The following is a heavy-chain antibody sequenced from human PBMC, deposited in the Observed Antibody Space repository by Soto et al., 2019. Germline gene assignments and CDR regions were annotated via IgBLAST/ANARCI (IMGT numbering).Heavy chain of an antibody. V-gene: IGHV3-11*01. CDR3: ARDLIYGLPLSIPF. Sequence: GGSLRLSCAASGFIFSDYYMSWIRQAPGKGLEWVSYISSSGSIIYYSDSVRGRFTISRDNSRNSLFLQMNSLRAEDTAVYYCARDLIYGLPLSIPFWGQGTLVTVSS. J-gene: IGHJ4*02. D-gene: IGHD3-3*01. CDR1: GFIFSDYY. CDR2: ISSSGSII.